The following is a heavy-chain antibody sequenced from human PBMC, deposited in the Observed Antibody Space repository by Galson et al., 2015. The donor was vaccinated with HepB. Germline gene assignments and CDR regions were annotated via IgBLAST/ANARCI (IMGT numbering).Heavy chain of an antibody. CDR2: ISSSSSYI. D-gene: IGHD3-10*01. J-gene: IGHJ2*01. CDR3: ARDPVLGPGHWYFDF. Sequence: SLRLSCAGSGFTFSFYTMNWVRQAPGKGLEWVSSISSSSSYIYYADSVKGRFTISRDNAKNSLYLQMNSLRDDDTAVYYCARDPVLGPGHWYFDFWGRGTLVTVSS. CDR1: GFTFSFYT. V-gene: IGHV3-21*01.